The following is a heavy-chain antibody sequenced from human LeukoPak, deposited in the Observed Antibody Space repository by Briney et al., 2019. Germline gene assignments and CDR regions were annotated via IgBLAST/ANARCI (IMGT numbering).Heavy chain of an antibody. D-gene: IGHD3-22*01. CDR3: AREPPNYYDSSGYLDY. J-gene: IGHJ4*02. Sequence: GSLRLSCAAPGFTFSSYAMHWVRQAPGKGLEWVAVISYDGSNKYYADSVKGRFTISRDNSKNTLYLQMNSLRAEDTAVYYCAREPPNYYDSSGYLDYWGQGTLVTVSS. CDR1: GFTFSSYA. V-gene: IGHV3-30-3*01. CDR2: ISYDGSNK.